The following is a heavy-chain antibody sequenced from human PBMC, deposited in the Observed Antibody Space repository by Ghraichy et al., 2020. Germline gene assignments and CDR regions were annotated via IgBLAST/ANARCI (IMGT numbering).Heavy chain of an antibody. Sequence: LSLTCAASGFTFDDYAMHWVRQAPGKGLEWVSLISWDGGSTYYADSVKGRFTISRDNSKNSLYLQMNSLRAEDTALYYCAKAGEYSSSWYAEWWGQGTLVTVSS. CDR3: AKAGEYSSSWYAEW. V-gene: IGHV3-43D*03. J-gene: IGHJ4*02. D-gene: IGHD6-13*01. CDR2: ISWDGGST. CDR1: GFTFDDYA.